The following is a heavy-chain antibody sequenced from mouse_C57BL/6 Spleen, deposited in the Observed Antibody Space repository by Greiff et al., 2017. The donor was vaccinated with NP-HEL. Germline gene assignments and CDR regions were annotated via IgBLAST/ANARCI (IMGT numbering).Heavy chain of an antibody. CDR2: IWRGGST. CDR1: GFSLTSYG. D-gene: IGHD2-3*01. V-gene: IGHV2-5*01. J-gene: IGHJ1*03. CDR3: AKIFDGYFEV. Sequence: QVQLQQSGPGLVQPSQSLSITCTVSGFSLTSYGVHWVRQSPGKGLEWLGVIWRGGSTDYNAAFMSRLGITKDNSKSQVFFKMNSLQADDTAKYYCAKIFDGYFEVWGTGTTVTVSS.